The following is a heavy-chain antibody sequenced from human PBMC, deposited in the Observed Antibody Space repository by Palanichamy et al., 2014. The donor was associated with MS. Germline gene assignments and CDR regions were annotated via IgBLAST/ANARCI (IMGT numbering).Heavy chain of an antibody. CDR2: IYYSGST. CDR1: GGSISSYY. CDR3: ARTIVVVPAATKYNWFDP. Sequence: QVQLQESGPGLVKPSETLSLTCTVSGGSISSYYWSWIRQPPGKGLEWIGYIYYSGSTNYNPSLRSRVTISVDTSKNQFSLKLSSVTAADTAVYYCARTIVVVPAATKYNWFDPWGQGTLVTVSS. V-gene: IGHV4-59*01. J-gene: IGHJ5*02. D-gene: IGHD2-2*01.